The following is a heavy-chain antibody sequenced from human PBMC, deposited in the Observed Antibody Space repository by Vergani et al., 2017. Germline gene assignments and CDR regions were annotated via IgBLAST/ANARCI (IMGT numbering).Heavy chain of an antibody. CDR3: GVIMVLSPRPDNWFDS. V-gene: IGHV4-38-2*02. Sequence: QLQLQESGPGLVKPSETLSLTCSVSGYSISRGFYWAWIRQTPEKGLEWIGGMFHTGEASNSPSLQSRVAFSMDTSKNQFSLQLTSVTAADTAVYFCGVIMVLSPRPDNWFDSYGRGTLVTVSS. CDR1: GYSISRGFY. J-gene: IGHJ5*01. CDR2: MFHTGEA. D-gene: IGHD3-16*02.